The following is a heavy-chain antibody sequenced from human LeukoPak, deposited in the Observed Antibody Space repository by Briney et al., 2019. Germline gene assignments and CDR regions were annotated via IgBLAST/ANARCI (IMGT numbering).Heavy chain of an antibody. V-gene: IGHV3-23*01. CDR3: AKQVGDCRGISCYSPWFDP. J-gene: IGHJ5*02. CDR2: ISGSGGNT. D-gene: IGHD2-15*01. CDR1: GFTFSTYA. Sequence: GGSLRLSCAASGFTFSTYAIGWVRQAPGKGLEWVSAISGSGGNTYIADSVKGRFTISRDNSKNTLYLQMNSLRAEDTAVYYCAKQVGDCRGISCYSPWFDPWGQGTLVTVSS.